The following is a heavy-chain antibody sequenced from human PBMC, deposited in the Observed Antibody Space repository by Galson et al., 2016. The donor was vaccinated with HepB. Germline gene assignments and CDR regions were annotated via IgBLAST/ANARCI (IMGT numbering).Heavy chain of an antibody. J-gene: IGHJ6*03. V-gene: IGHV3-23*01. CDR3: AKGGFLFMDV. D-gene: IGHD3-10*01. Sequence: SLRLSCATSGFTFSNYNMTWVRQAPGKGLEWVSTITASGSHTYYADSMKDRFTISRDNSNNTIYLQMKSLRAEDTALFYCAKGGFLFMDVWGKGTTVTVSS. CDR1: GFTFSNYN. CDR2: ITASGSHT.